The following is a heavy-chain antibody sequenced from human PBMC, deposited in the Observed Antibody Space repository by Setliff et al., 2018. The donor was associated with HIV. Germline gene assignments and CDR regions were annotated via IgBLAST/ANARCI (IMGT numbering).Heavy chain of an antibody. J-gene: IGHJ4*02. CDR1: GFTYD. D-gene: IGHD1-26*01. CDR3: AANIMGLTPDDY. CDR2: LSRDGTYT. Sequence: SGGSLRLSCAASGFTYDMHWVRQAPGKGLVWVSRLSRDGTYTHYADSVKGRFTISRDTAKNTLFLQLNSLRAEDTAVYYCAANIMGLTPDDYWGQGTLVTVSS. V-gene: IGHV3-74*01.